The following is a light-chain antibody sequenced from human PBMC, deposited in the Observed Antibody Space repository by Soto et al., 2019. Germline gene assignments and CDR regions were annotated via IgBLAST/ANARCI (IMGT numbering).Light chain of an antibody. CDR3: QQYNS. CDR1: QSISSW. CDR2: DAS. J-gene: IGKJ2*01. V-gene: IGKV1-5*01. Sequence: DIQMTQSPSTLSASVGDRVTITCRASQSISSWLAWYQQKPGKAPKLLIYDASSLESGVPSRFSGSGSGTEFTLTSSSLQPDDFAPYYCQQYNSFGQGTKLEIK.